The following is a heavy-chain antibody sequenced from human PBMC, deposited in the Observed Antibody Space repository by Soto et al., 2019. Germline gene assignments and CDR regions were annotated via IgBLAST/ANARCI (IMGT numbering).Heavy chain of an antibody. Sequence: QVQLQESGPGLVKPSQTLSLTCTVSGGSISSGGYYWSWIRQHPGKGLEWIGYIDYSGSTYYNPSIKRRVTISVDTSKNQFCLRLSFVTAADTAVYSCATAESISYHFDYCGQGTLVTVSS. CDR3: ATAESISYHFDY. CDR1: GGSISSGGYY. V-gene: IGHV4-31*03. CDR2: IDYSGST. J-gene: IGHJ4*02. D-gene: IGHD3-3*02.